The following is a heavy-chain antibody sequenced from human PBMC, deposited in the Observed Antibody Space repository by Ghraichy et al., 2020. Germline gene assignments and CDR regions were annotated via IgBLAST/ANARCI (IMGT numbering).Heavy chain of an antibody. Sequence: ASVKVSCKVSSYTFTTYGISWERLAPGQLLEWMGWISPYNGNTHYAQNLQGRVTMTTDTSTNTAYMELRSLRSDDTAVYYCARDPSRSSGDWFDPWGQGTFITVSS. V-gene: IGHV1-18*01. CDR1: SYTFTTYG. CDR3: ARDPSRSSGDWFDP. CDR2: ISPYNGNT. D-gene: IGHD1-26*01. J-gene: IGHJ5*02.